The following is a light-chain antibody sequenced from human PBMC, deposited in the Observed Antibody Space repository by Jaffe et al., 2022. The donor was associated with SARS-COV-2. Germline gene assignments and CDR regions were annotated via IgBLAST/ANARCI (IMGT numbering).Light chain of an antibody. CDR3: QQHSVTPQT. Sequence: DIVLTQSPVTLSLSPGDRATISCRASQGFRSNELAWYQQKPGQPPRLLIYDISNRAVGTPGRFSGSGSGTDFTLTISGLEPEDFAVYYCQQHSVTPQTFGQGTKVEVK. J-gene: IGKJ1*01. CDR1: QGFRSNE. V-gene: IGKV3D-20*02. CDR2: DIS.